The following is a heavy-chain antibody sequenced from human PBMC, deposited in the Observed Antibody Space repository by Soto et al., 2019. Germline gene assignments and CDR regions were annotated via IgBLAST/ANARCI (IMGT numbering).Heavy chain of an antibody. Sequence: ASVKVSCKASGYTFTSYGISWVRQAPGQGLEWMGWISAYNGNTNYAQKLQGRVTMTTDTSTSTAYMELRSLRSDDTAVYYCARDPSDDILTGYYKAYYYYYGMDVWG. D-gene: IGHD3-9*01. CDR1: GYTFTSYG. CDR2: ISAYNGNT. J-gene: IGHJ6*02. V-gene: IGHV1-18*01. CDR3: ARDPSDDILTGYYKAYYYYYGMDV.